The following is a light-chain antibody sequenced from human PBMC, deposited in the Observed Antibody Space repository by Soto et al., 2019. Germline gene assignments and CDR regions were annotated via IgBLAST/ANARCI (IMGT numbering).Light chain of an antibody. CDR1: QGIGND. CDR2: AAS. V-gene: IGKV1-17*01. Sequence: DIQMTQSPSSLSASVGDRVTITCRASQGIGNDLGWYQQKPGKAPKRLIYAASSLQSGVPSRFSGSESGTEFTLTISSLQPEDFATYYCQQYNSNPLTFGRGTKVEVK. J-gene: IGKJ4*01. CDR3: QQYNSNPLT.